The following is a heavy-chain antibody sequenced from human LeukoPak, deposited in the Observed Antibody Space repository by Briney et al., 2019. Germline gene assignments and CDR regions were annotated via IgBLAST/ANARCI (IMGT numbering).Heavy chain of an antibody. Sequence: GGSLRLSCAASGFTFSSYAMSWVRQAPGKGLEWVSAISGSGGSIYYADSVKGRFTISRDNSKNTLYLQMNSLRAEDTAVYYCAKAPSITMIVVVIADAFDIWGQGTMVTVSS. J-gene: IGHJ3*02. CDR1: GFTFSSYA. CDR2: ISGSGGSI. D-gene: IGHD3-22*01. V-gene: IGHV3-23*01. CDR3: AKAPSITMIVVVIADAFDI.